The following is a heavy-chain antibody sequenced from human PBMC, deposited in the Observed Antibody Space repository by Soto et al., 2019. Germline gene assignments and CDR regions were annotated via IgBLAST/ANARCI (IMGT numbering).Heavy chain of an antibody. CDR2: INHSGST. D-gene: IGHD3-10*01. V-gene: IGHV4-34*01. J-gene: IGHJ6*02. CDR3: ARTAHMVRGVIAHYYYYGMDV. Sequence: SGPQSVTYAVYGGYFSGYYGSWIRQPPGKGVEWIGEINHSGSTNYNPSLKSRVTISVDTSKNQFSLKLSSVTAADTAVYYCARTAHMVRGVIAHYYYYGMDVWGQGTTVTGSS. CDR1: GGYFSGYY.